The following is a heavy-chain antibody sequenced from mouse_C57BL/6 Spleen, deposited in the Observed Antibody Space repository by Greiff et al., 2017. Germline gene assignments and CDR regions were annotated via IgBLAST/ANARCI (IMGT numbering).Heavy chain of an antibody. Sequence: EVKLMESGEGLVKPGGSLKLSCAASGFTFSSYAMSWVRQTPEKRLEWVAYISSGGDYIYYADTVKGRFTISRDNARNTLYLQMNSLKSEDTAMYYCTRGYDYYFDYWGQGTTLTVSS. CDR2: ISSGGDYI. D-gene: IGHD2-2*01. CDR3: TRGYDYYFDY. J-gene: IGHJ2*01. V-gene: IGHV5-9-1*02. CDR1: GFTFSSYA.